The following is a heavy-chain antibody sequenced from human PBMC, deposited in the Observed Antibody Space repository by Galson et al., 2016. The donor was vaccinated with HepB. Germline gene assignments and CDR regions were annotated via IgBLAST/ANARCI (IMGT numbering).Heavy chain of an antibody. D-gene: IGHD2-21*01. CDR2: IYLAGST. J-gene: IGHJ4*02. CDR1: GFPVSDNY. CDR3: AGYLSRRGGIDY. Sequence: SLRLSCAASGFPVSDNYMTWVRQAPGKGLECVAVIYLAGSTFYADSVRGRFTISSDDSANILYLQMTSLRAEDTAVYFCAGYLSRRGGIDYWGQGTLVAVSS. V-gene: IGHV3-53*01.